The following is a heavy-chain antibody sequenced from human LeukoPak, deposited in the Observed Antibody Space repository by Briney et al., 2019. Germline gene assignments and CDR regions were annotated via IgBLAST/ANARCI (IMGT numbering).Heavy chain of an antibody. J-gene: IGHJ4*02. CDR1: GFTFSGHW. V-gene: IGHV3-7*01. CDR3: TRDRSRAEDD. D-gene: IGHD1-14*01. CDR2: INQGGSDK. Sequence: PGGSLRLSCAASGFTFSGHWMSWVRQAPGKGLKWVANINQGGSDKYYVDSVKGRFTISRDNANNLLYLQMNSLRGEDTAVYYCTRDRSRAEDDWGQGTLVTVSS.